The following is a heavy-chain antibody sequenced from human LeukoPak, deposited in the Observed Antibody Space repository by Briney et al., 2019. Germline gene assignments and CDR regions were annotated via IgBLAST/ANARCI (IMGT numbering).Heavy chain of an antibody. J-gene: IGHJ4*02. V-gene: IGHV3-33*01. CDR3: ARDSLVHTFYFDY. D-gene: IGHD2-8*02. Sequence: HPGRSLRLSCAASGFTFSSYGMHWVRQAPGKGLEWVAVIWYDGSNKYYADSVKGRFTISRDNSKNTLYLQMNSLRAEDTAVYYCARDSLVHTFYFDYWGQGTLVTVSS. CDR2: IWYDGSNK. CDR1: GFTFSSYG.